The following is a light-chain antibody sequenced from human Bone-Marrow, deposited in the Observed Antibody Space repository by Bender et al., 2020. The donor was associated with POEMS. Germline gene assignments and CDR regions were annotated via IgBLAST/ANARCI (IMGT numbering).Light chain of an antibody. J-gene: IGLJ1*01. CDR3: CSYAGPRTHYV. V-gene: IGLV2-23*02. CDR1: SSDVGSYNL. Sequence: QSALTQPASVSGSPGQSITISCTGTSSDVGSYNLVSWYQHHPGKAPKLMIYDVSRRPSGVPDRFSGSKSGNTASLTISGLQPEDEADYFCCSYAGPRTHYVFGSGTTVTVL. CDR2: DVS.